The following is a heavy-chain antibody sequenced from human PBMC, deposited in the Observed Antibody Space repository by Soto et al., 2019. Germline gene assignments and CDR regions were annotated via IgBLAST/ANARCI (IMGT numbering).Heavy chain of an antibody. CDR2: IYYSGTT. CDR1: GGSINNYY. Sequence: PETLSLTCTVSGGSINNYYLSWIRQSPGKGLEWIGYIYYSGTTNYIPSLKSRVTISIDRSDNQFSLKVCSVTAADTALYFCSRATYFRYYFDVWAHGTLVTVSS. D-gene: IGHD2-21*01. J-gene: IGHJ4*01. V-gene: IGHV4-59*01. CDR3: SRATYFRYYFDV.